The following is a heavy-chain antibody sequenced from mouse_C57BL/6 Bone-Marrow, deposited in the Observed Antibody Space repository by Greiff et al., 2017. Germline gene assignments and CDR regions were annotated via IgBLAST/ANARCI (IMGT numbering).Heavy chain of an antibody. CDR1: GYTFTSYG. V-gene: IGHV1-81*01. CDR2: IYPRSGNT. Sequence: VQLQQSGAELARPGASVKLSCKASGYTFTSYGISWVKQRTGQGLESIGEIYPRSGNTYYNEKFKGKATLTADKSSSTAYMELRSLTSEDSAVYFCAGQDYDGAWFAYWGQGTLVTVSA. D-gene: IGHD2-4*01. J-gene: IGHJ3*01. CDR3: AGQDYDGAWFAY.